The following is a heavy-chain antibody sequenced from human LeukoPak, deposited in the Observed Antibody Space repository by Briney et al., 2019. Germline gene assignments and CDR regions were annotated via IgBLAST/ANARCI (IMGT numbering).Heavy chain of an antibody. CDR1: GYTFTSYA. Sequence: GASVKVSCKASGYTFTSYAMHWVRQAPGQRLEWMGWINAGNGNTKYSQKFQGRVTMTEDTSTDTAYMELSSLRSEDTAVYYCATATYGSGSYLAEDYYYYGMDVWGQGTTVTVSS. CDR2: INAGNGNT. D-gene: IGHD3-10*01. V-gene: IGHV1-3*01. CDR3: ATATYGSGSYLAEDYYYYGMDV. J-gene: IGHJ6*02.